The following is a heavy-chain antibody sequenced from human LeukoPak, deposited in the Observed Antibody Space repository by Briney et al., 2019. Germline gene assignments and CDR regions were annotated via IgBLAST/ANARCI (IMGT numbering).Heavy chain of an antibody. Sequence: SETLSLTCAVYGGSFSGYYWSWIRQPPGKGLEWIGEINHSGSTNYNPSLKSRVTISVDTSKNQFSLKVSSVTAADTAVYFCARNGYSYGFDYWGQGTLVTVSS. D-gene: IGHD5-18*01. J-gene: IGHJ4*02. CDR3: ARNGYSYGFDY. CDR1: GGSFSGYY. V-gene: IGHV4-34*01. CDR2: INHSGST.